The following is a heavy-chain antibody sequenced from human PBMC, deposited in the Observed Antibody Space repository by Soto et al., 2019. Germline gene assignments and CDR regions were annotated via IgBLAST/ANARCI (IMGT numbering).Heavy chain of an antibody. CDR3: ARGGIADIEYYYGMAV. CDR2: ISAYNGNT. CDR1: GYTFTSYG. D-gene: IGHD6-13*01. Sequence: ASVKVSCKASGYTFTSYGISWVRQAPVQGLEWMGWISAYNGNTNYAQKLQGRVTMTTDTSTSTAYMELRSLRSDDTAVYYCARGGIADIEYYYGMAVWGQGTTVTLSS. V-gene: IGHV1-18*04. J-gene: IGHJ6*02.